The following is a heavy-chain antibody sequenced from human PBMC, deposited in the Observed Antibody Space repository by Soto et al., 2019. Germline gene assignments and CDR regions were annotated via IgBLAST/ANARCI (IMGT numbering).Heavy chain of an antibody. D-gene: IGHD5-12*01. J-gene: IGHJ4*02. V-gene: IGHV3-49*04. Sequence: SLRLSCTASGFTFGDYAMSWVRQAPGKGLEWVGFIRSKAYGGTTEYAASVKGRFTISRDDSKSIAYLQMNSLKTEDTAVYYCTRDRDSGYDFDSDYWGQGTLVTVSS. CDR2: IRSKAYGGTT. CDR3: TRDRDSGYDFDSDY. CDR1: GFTFGDYA.